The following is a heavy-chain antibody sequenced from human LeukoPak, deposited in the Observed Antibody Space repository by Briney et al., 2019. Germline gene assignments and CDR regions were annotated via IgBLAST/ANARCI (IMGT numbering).Heavy chain of an antibody. J-gene: IGHJ4*02. CDR3: ASCNDSSGYFAY. CDR2: VNTNTGNP. Sequence: ASVNVSCKPSGYTFTDYAINWVRQAPGQGLEYMGWVNTNTGNPTYAQGFTGRFVFSSDSSVSTAYLQITSLKADDSAIYFSASCNDSSGYFAYWGQGTLVTVSS. CDR1: GYTFTDYA. D-gene: IGHD3-22*01. V-gene: IGHV7-4-1*02.